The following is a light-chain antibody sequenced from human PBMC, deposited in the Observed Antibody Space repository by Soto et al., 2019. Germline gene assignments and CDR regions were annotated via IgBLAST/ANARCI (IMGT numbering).Light chain of an antibody. CDR2: KAS. V-gene: IGKV1-5*03. J-gene: IGKJ1*01. CDR1: QSISSW. Sequence: DIQMTQSPSTLSASVGDRVTITCRASQSISSWLAWYQQKPGTAPKLLIYKASTLQSGVPSRFSGSGSGTKFTLPNSRLQPEELATYYCQQYSDNWTFGQGTKV. CDR3: QQYSDNWT.